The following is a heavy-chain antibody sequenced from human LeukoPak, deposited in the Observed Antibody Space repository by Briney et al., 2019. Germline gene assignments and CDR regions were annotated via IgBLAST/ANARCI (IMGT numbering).Heavy chain of an antibody. CDR2: ISSGGTST. V-gene: IGHV3-23*01. CDR3: ARDEQGGWFDP. Sequence: GGSLRLSCAASGFTFNTYAMSWVRQAPGKGLEWVSAISSGGTSTYYADSLKGRFTISRDNAKNTLYLQMNSLRAEDTAVYYCARDEQGGWFDPWGQGTLVTVSS. CDR1: GFTFNTYA. J-gene: IGHJ5*02.